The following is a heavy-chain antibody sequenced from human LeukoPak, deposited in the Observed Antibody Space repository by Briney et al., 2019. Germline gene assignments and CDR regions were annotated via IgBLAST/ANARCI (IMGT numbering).Heavy chain of an antibody. V-gene: IGHV3-9*01. Sequence: PGRSLRLSCAASGFTFDDYAMHWVRQAPGKGLEWVSGINWNSGSIGYADSVKGRFTISRDNAKNSLYLQMNSLRAEDTALYYCAKYSIAVAGRGAYFDYWGQGTLVTVSS. CDR3: AKYSIAVAGRGAYFDY. CDR1: GFTFDDYA. CDR2: INWNSGSI. J-gene: IGHJ4*02. D-gene: IGHD6-19*01.